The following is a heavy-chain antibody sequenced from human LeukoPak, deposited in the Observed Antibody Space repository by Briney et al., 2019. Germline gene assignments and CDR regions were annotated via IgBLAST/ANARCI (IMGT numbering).Heavy chain of an antibody. CDR3: ARVNGDSGSYFDN. CDR2: INPSGGST. J-gene: IGHJ4*02. V-gene: IGHV1-46*01. D-gene: IGHD6-19*01. Sequence: ASVKVSCKASGYTFTNYYIHWVRQAPGQGLEWMGIINPSGGSTGYALKFQDRVTMTRDTSTSTLYMELSSLRSEDTAVYYCARVNGDSGSYFDNWGQGTLVTVSS. CDR1: GYTFTNYY.